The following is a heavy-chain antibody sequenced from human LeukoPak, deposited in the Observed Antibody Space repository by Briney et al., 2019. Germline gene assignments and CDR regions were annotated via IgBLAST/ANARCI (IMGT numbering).Heavy chain of an antibody. CDR3: ARNLGLSRSYYYYMDV. V-gene: IGHV1-69*05. J-gene: IGHJ6*03. CDR2: IIPIFGTA. CDR1: GGTFSSYA. Sequence: SVKVSCKASGGTFSSYAISWVRQAPGQGPESMGGIIPIFGTANYAQKFQGRVTITTDESTSTAYMELSSLRSEDTAVYYCARNLGLSRSYYYYMDVWGKGTTVTVSS. D-gene: IGHD3-16*02.